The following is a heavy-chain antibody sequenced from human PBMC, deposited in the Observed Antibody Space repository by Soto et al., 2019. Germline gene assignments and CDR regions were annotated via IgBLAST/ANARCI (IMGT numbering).Heavy chain of an antibody. CDR1: GASISGFY. D-gene: IGHD1-1*01. Sequence: KSSETLSLTCTVSGASISGFYWSWIRKSAGKGLEWIGRIYATGTTDYNPSLKSRVMMSVDTSKKQFSLKLRSVTAADTAVYYCVRDGTKTLRDWFDPWGQGISVTVSS. CDR3: VRDGTKTLRDWFDP. CDR2: IYATGTT. V-gene: IGHV4-4*07. J-gene: IGHJ5*02.